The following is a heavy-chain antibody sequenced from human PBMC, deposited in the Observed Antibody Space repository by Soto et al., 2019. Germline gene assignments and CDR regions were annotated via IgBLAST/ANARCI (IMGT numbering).Heavy chain of an antibody. Sequence: PGGSLRLSCAASGFTVSSNYMSWVRQAPGKGMEWVSVIYSGGGTYYADSVKGRFTISRDNSKNTLYLQMNSLRAEDTAVYYCARDLFCDSSGYYPGGFDYWGQGTLVTVSS. CDR2: IYSGGGT. CDR1: GFTVSSNY. J-gene: IGHJ4*02. D-gene: IGHD3-22*01. V-gene: IGHV3-66*01. CDR3: ARDLFCDSSGYYPGGFDY.